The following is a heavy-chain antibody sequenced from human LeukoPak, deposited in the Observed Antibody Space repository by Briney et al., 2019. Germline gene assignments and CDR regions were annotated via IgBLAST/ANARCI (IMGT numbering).Heavy chain of an antibody. CDR2: IYASGGT. J-gene: IGHJ6*03. CDR3: ARVTMVRGVHHGHYYYYYMDV. D-gene: IGHD3-10*01. V-gene: IGHV4-4*07. Sequence: SETLSLTCTVSGGSISSYYWSWIRQPAGKGLEWIGRIYASGGTNYNPSLKSRVTISVDKSKSQFSLKLISVTAADTAVYYCARVTMVRGVHHGHYYYYYMDVWGKGTTVTVSS. CDR1: GGSISSYY.